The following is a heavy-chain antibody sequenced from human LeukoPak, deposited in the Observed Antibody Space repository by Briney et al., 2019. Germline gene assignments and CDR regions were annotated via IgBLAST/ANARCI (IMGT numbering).Heavy chain of an antibody. CDR3: ARDRYSSSWYYLDY. V-gene: IGHV1-69*05. J-gene: IGHJ4*02. Sequence: GASVKVSCKASGGTFSSYAISWVRQAPGQGLDWMGGIIPIFGTANYAQKFQGRVTITTDESTSTAYMELSSLRSEDTAVYYCARDRYSSSWYYLDYWGQGTLVTVSS. D-gene: IGHD6-13*01. CDR2: IIPIFGTA. CDR1: GGTFSSYA.